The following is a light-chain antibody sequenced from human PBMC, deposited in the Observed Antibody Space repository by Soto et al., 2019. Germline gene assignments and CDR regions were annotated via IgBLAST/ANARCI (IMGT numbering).Light chain of an antibody. J-gene: IGKJ3*01. CDR1: QSVSSN. CDR2: AAS. V-gene: IGKV3D-15*01. CDR3: QQYNDWPFT. Sequence: EILMTQSPATLSVSPGERATLSCRASQSVSSNLAWYQQKPGQAPRLLIFAASTRATGIPVRVSGSGSGTEFTLTISSLQSEDFAVYSCQQYNDWPFTFGPGPEVDIK.